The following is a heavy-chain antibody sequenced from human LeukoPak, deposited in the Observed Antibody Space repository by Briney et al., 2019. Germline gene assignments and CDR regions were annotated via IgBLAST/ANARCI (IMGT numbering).Heavy chain of an antibody. D-gene: IGHD2-2*02. V-gene: IGHV3-23*01. CDR3: AKDRGMVNQLLYPDAFDI. CDR1: GFTFGSYA. CDR2: ISGSGGST. J-gene: IGHJ3*02. Sequence: GGSLRLSCAASGFTFGSYAMSWVRQAPGKGLEWVSAISGSGGSTYYADSVKGRFTISRDNSKNTLYLQMNSLRAEDTAVYYCAKDRGMVNQLLYPDAFDIWGQGTMVTVSS.